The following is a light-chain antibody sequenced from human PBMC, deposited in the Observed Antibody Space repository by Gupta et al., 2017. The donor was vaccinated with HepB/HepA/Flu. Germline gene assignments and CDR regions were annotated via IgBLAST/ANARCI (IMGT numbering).Light chain of an antibody. CDR1: SSDVGGYDY. V-gene: IGLV2-14*01. J-gene: IGLJ3*02. Sequence: QSALTQPAPVPGSPGQSITISCTGTSSDVGGYDYVSWYQQHPGKAPKLMIYDVSNRPSGISNRFSGSKSGNTASLTISGLQAEDEADYYCRSYTGSGTRVFGGGTKLTVL. CDR2: DVS. CDR3: RSYTGSGTRV.